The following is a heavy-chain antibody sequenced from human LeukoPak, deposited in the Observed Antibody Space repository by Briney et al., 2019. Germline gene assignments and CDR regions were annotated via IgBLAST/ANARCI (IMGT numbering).Heavy chain of an antibody. CDR2: TKQDGSEK. J-gene: IGHJ4*02. D-gene: IGHD2-15*01. Sequence: PGGSLRLSCAVSGFSVSGCWMTWVRQAPGKGLEWVANTKQDGSEKNYVDSVKGRFTISRDNAKNSLYLQMNSLRAEDTAVYYCARDYCSGGSCSLYFDYWGQGTLVTVSS. CDR1: GFSVSGCW. V-gene: IGHV3-7*01. CDR3: ARDYCSGGSCSLYFDY.